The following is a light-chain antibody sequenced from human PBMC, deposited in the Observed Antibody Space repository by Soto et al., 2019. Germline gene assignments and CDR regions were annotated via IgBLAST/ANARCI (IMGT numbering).Light chain of an antibody. CDR2: KAS. J-gene: IGKJ4*01. V-gene: IGKV1-5*03. CDR3: QQSNTYPFS. CDR1: QSISFW. Sequence: DIQMTQSPSTLSASVGDRVTITCRASQSISFWLAWYQQKPGKAPNPLIYKASSLESGVPSRFSGSGSGRECTLTISSLQPDDFATYYGQQSNTYPFSYGGGTKVEIK.